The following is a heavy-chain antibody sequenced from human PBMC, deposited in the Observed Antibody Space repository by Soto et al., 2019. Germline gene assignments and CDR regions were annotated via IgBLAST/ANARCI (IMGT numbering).Heavy chain of an antibody. CDR2: INIVGGNT. V-gene: IGHV3-23*01. CDR1: GLTFSNYA. J-gene: IGHJ4*02. CDR3: TQNYYFDS. Sequence: VQLLESGGGLVQPGGSLRLSCAASGLTFSNYAMSWVRQAPGKALEWVSSINIVGGNTNYADSVRGRFTMSRDDSKNTVFLQMNSLRAEDTAIYYCTQNYYFDSWGQGTLVTVSS.